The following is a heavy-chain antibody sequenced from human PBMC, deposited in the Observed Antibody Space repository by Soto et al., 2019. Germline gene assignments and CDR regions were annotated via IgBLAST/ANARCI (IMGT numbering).Heavy chain of an antibody. J-gene: IGHJ4*02. Sequence: GGSLRLSCAASGFTFSSYAMSWVRQAPGKGLEWVSAISGSGGSTYYADSVKGRLTISRDNSKNTLYLQMNSLRAEDTAVYYCAKDDSSGYYYNHWGQGTLVTVSS. D-gene: IGHD3-22*01. CDR2: ISGSGGST. V-gene: IGHV3-23*01. CDR1: GFTFSSYA. CDR3: AKDDSSGYYYNH.